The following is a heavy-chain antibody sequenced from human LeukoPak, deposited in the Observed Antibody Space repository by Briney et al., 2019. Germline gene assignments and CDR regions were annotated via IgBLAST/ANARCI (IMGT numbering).Heavy chain of an antibody. D-gene: IGHD2-15*01. CDR2: ISGSGGST. J-gene: IGHJ4*02. CDR3: AKDRGYCSGGSCYRSFDY. CDR1: GFTFSSYA. V-gene: IGHV3-23*01. Sequence: GRSLRLSCAASGFTFSSYAMSWARQAPGKGLEWVSAISGSGGSTYYADSVKGRFTISRDNSKNTLYLQMNSLRAEDTAVYYCAKDRGYCSGGSCYRSFDYWGQGTLVTVSS.